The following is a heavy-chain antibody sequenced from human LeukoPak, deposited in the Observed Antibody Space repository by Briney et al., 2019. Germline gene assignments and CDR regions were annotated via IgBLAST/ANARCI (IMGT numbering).Heavy chain of an antibody. CDR3: ARRDIVVVPAADDYYYYGMDV. CDR1: GYTFTSYG. D-gene: IGHD2-2*01. V-gene: IGHV1-18*01. J-gene: IGHJ6*02. CDR2: ISAYNGNT. Sequence: ASVKVSCKASGYTFTSYGISWVRQAPGQGLEWMGWISAYNGNTNYAQKLQGRVTMTKDTSTSTAYMELRSLRSDDTAVYYCARRDIVVVPAADDYYYYGMDVWGQGTTVTVSS.